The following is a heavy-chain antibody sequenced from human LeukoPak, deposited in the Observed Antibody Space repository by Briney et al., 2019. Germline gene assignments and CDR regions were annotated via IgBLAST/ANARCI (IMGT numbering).Heavy chain of an antibody. CDR1: GGSISSGGYY. D-gene: IGHD2-2*01. CDR2: IYYSGST. J-gene: IGHJ4*02. CDR3: ARCGVVPAAPFDY. V-gene: IGHV4-31*03. Sequence: SETLSLTCTVSGGSISSGGYYWSWIHQHPGKGLEWIGYIYYSGSTYYNPSLKSRVTISVDTSKNQFSLKLSSVTAADTAVYYCARCGVVPAAPFDYWGQGTLVTVSS.